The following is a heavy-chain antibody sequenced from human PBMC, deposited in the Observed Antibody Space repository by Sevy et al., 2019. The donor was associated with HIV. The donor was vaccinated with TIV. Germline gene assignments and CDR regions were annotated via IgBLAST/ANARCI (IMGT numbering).Heavy chain of an antibody. Sequence: GGSLRLSCAASGFTFSSSAMSWVRQAPGKGLEWVSVISGSSGRTYFADSVKGRFTISRDNSKNPLYLQMNSLRAEDTAVYYCAHSYYYDSSDYSAIDYWGQGTLVTVSS. CDR2: ISGSSGRT. D-gene: IGHD3-22*01. CDR1: GFTFSSSA. V-gene: IGHV3-23*01. CDR3: AHSYYYDSSDYSAIDY. J-gene: IGHJ4*02.